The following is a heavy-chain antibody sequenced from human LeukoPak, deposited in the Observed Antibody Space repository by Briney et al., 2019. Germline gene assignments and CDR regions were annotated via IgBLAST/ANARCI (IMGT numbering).Heavy chain of an antibody. V-gene: IGHV4-34*01. Sequence: SETLSLTCAVYGGSFSGYYWSWIRQPPGKGLEWIGEINHSGSTNYNPSLKSRVTISVDTSKNQFSLKLSSVTAADTAVYYCARSRMIAAANLDPWGQGTLVTVSS. J-gene: IGHJ5*02. CDR2: INHSGST. CDR1: GGSFSGYY. D-gene: IGHD6-13*01. CDR3: ARSRMIAAANLDP.